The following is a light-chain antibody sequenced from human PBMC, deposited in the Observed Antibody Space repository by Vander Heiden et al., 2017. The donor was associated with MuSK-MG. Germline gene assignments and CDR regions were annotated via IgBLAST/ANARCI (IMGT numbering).Light chain of an antibody. CDR3: SAWDDSLGGLF. J-gene: IGLJ2*01. Sequence: QSVLTQPPSVSGTPGQRLTISFSGSSSNIGSNDVNWYRHLPGTAPELLIYRDNQRPSGVPGRFSGSKSGTSASLAISGLQSEDEADYYCSAWDDSLGGLFFGGGTKLTVL. V-gene: IGLV1-44*01. CDR1: SSNIGSND. CDR2: RDN.